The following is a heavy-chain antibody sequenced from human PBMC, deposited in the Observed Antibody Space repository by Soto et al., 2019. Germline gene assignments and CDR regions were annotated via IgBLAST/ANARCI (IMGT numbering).Heavy chain of an antibody. CDR1: GFTFSSYA. D-gene: IGHD6-19*01. Sequence: EVQLLESGGGLVQPGGSLRLSCAASGFTFSSYAMSWVRQAPGKGLEWVSAISGSGGSTYYADSVKGRFTISRDNSKNTLDLQMNSLRAEDTAVYYCAKPQWPNDAFDIWGQGTMVTVSS. V-gene: IGHV3-23*01. J-gene: IGHJ3*02. CDR3: AKPQWPNDAFDI. CDR2: ISGSGGST.